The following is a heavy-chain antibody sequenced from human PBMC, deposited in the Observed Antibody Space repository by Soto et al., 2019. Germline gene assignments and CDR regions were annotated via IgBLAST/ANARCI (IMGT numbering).Heavy chain of an antibody. Sequence: GESLKISCKGSGYSFTSYWIGWVRQMPGKGLEWMGIIYPGDSDTRYSPSFQGQVTISADKSISTAYLQWSSLKASDTAMYYCARSERDYDFWSGYSYYWGQGTLVTVSS. CDR2: IYPGDSDT. J-gene: IGHJ4*02. CDR3: ARSERDYDFWSGYSYY. CDR1: GYSFTSYW. D-gene: IGHD3-3*01. V-gene: IGHV5-51*01.